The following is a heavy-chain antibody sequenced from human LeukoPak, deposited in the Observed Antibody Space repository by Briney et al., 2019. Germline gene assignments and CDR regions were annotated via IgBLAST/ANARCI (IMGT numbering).Heavy chain of an antibody. CDR3: ARARYLYYDSSGYYYDWYFDL. Sequence: ASVKVSCKASGYTFTRYYMHWVRQAPGQGLEGMGWINPKTWDKNYRQKFQGRVTMTRDTSISTAYMELSRLRSDDTAVYSCARARYLYYDSSGYYYDWYFDLWGRGTLVTVSS. CDR1: GYTFTRYY. J-gene: IGHJ2*01. CDR2: INPKTWDK. D-gene: IGHD3-22*01. V-gene: IGHV1-2*02.